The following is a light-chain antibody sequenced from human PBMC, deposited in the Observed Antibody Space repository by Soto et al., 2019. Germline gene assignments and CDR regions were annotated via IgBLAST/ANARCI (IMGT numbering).Light chain of an antibody. Sequence: LKQPASVSGSAGQSITISCTGTSSDVGGNKYVSWYQQHPGEAPKLMIYEVSNRPSGVSNRFSGSKSGNTASLTISGLQAEDEADYYCSSYTSSSTYAFGTGTKVTVL. J-gene: IGLJ1*01. CDR2: EVS. CDR3: SSYTSSSTYA. V-gene: IGLV2-14*01. CDR1: SSDVGGNKY.